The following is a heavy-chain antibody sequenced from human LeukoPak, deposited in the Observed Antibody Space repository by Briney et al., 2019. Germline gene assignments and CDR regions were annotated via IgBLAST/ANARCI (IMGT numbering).Heavy chain of an antibody. J-gene: IGHJ6*03. CDR1: GYTLTELS. CDR2: FDPEDGET. V-gene: IGHV1-24*01. CDR3: ATAGGENKPSSEKWEPKGYYYYMDV. D-gene: IGHD1-26*01. Sequence: ASVKVSCKVSGYTLTELSMHWVRQAPGKGLEWMGGFDPEDGETIYAQKFQGRVTMTEDTSTDTAYMELSSLRSEDTAVYYCATAGGENKPSSEKWEPKGYYYYMDVWGKGTTVTVSS.